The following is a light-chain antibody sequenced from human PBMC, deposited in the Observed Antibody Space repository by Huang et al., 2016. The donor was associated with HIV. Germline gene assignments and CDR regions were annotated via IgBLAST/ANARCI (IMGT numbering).Light chain of an antibody. Sequence: DPVTTSSRASQAIYNYLPWYQQKPGKVPKLLIYAASTLQSGVPSRFGGGGSATDFSLTISSLQPEDVATYYCQKYDNAPLTFGGGTTVEIK. CDR1: QAIYNY. J-gene: IGKJ4*01. CDR3: QKYDNAPLT. V-gene: IGKV1-27*01. CDR2: AAS.